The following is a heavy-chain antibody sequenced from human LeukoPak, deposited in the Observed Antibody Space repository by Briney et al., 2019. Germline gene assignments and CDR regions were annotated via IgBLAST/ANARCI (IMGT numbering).Heavy chain of an antibody. CDR2: ISAYNGNT. Sequence: ASVKVSCKVSGYTLTELSMHWVRQAPGQGLEWMGWISAYNGNTNYAQKLQGRVTMTTDTSTSTAYMELRSLRSDDTAVYYCARGLPRDYWGQGTLVTVSS. V-gene: IGHV1-18*01. CDR1: GYTLTELS. J-gene: IGHJ4*02. CDR3: ARGLPRDY. D-gene: IGHD2-15*01.